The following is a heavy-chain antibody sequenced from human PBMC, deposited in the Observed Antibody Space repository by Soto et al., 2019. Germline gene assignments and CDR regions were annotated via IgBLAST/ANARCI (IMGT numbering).Heavy chain of an antibody. CDR3: AREPRGRASYYYYGMDV. Sequence: GGSLRLSCAASGFTFSSYAMSWVRQAPGKGLEWVSAISGSGGSTYYADSVKGRFTISRDNSKNTLYLQMNSLRAEDTAVYYCAREPRGRASYYYYGMDVWGQGTTVTVSS. J-gene: IGHJ6*02. CDR1: GFTFSSYA. D-gene: IGHD3-10*01. V-gene: IGHV3-23*01. CDR2: ISGSGGST.